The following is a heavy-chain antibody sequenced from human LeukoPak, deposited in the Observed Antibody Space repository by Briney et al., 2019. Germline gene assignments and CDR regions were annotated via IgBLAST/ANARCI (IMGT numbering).Heavy chain of an antibody. J-gene: IGHJ6*02. CDR2: ISSSSSTI. V-gene: IGHV3-48*01. Sequence: PGGSLRLSCAASGFTFSSYSMNWVRQAPGKGLEWVSYISSSSSTIYYADSVKGRFTISRDNAKSSLYLQMNSLRAEDTAVYYCARDGQVIFGVVIIPDYYYGMDVWGQGTTVTVSS. D-gene: IGHD3-3*01. CDR1: GFTFSSYS. CDR3: ARDGQVIFGVVIIPDYYYGMDV.